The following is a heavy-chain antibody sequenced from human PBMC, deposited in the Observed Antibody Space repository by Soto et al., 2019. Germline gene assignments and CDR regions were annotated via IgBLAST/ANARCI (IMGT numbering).Heavy chain of an antibody. CDR2: IYWDDDK. D-gene: IGHD1-26*01. CDR1: GFSLSMNEMG. CDR3: AHPYSGNFYYFDY. V-gene: IGHV2-5*02. Sequence: SGPTLGNATQRVRVTCTVAGFSLSMNEMGVGWIRQPPGKALEWLALIYWDDDKSYSPSLKSRLTITKDTSKTQVVLTMTNMDTVDTATYYCAHPYSGNFYYFDYWGQGILVTVSS. J-gene: IGHJ4*02.